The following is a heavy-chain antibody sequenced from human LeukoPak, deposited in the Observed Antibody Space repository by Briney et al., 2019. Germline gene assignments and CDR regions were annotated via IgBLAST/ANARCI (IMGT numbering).Heavy chain of an antibody. V-gene: IGHV5-51*01. CDR2: INPGDSDT. J-gene: IGHJ4*02. Sequence: EESLQISCKGSGYSFTSYWIGWVRQMPGQGLEWMGIINPGDSDTRYSPSFQGQVTISADKSISTAYLQWSSLKASDTAMYYCASMIRVGIDYWGQGTLVTVSS. CDR1: GYSFTSYW. CDR3: ASMIRVGIDY. D-gene: IGHD3-22*01.